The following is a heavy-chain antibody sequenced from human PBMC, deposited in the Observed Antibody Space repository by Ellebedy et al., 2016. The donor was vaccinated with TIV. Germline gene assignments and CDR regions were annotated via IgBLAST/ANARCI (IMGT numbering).Heavy chain of an antibody. Sequence: GESLKISCAASGFTFRTYNIYSMNWVRQAPGKGLEWVSYIGSRINIIYYADSVKGRFTISRDNVKNSLYLQMNSLRDEDTAVYYCARGGGELLRYAFDIWGHGTMVTVSS. CDR2: IGSRINII. CDR3: ARGGGELLRYAFDI. J-gene: IGHJ3*02. D-gene: IGHD1-26*01. CDR1: GFTFRTYNIYS. V-gene: IGHV3-48*02.